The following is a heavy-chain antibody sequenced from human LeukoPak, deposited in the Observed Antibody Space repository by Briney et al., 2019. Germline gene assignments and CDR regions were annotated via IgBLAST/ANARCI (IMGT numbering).Heavy chain of an antibody. D-gene: IGHD2-8*01. CDR3: VRSCCHLGYCPSGVCGDV. V-gene: IGHV7-4-1*02. CDR2: INTNNGNP. J-gene: IGHJ6*04. Sequence: ASVKVSCKASGYTFTSYYMHWVRQAPGQGLEWLGWINTNNGNPTYAQAFTGRFVFSMDTSVTTAFLQISSLKAEDSAVYYCVRSCCHLGYCPSGVCGDVWGEGTTVTVSS. CDR1: GYTFTSYY.